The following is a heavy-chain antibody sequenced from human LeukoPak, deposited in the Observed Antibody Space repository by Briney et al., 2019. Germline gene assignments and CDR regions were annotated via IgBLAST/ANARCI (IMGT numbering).Heavy chain of an antibody. CDR2: INPNSGDV. V-gene: IGHV1-2*02. D-gene: IGHD1-26*01. J-gene: IGHJ4*02. Sequence: ASVKVSCKASGDTYTGYYMHRVRQAPGQGLEWMGWINPNSGDVNYAQKFQGRVTMTRDTSINTAYMELSRLRSDDTAVYYCARETFLVGATHFEYWGQGTLVTVSS. CDR1: GDTYTGYY. CDR3: ARETFLVGATHFEY.